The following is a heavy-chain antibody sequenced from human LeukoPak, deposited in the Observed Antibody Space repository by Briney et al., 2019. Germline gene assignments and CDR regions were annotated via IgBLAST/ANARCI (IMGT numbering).Heavy chain of an antibody. Sequence: ASVKVSCKASGYTFTSYGISWVRQAPGQGLEWMGWISAYNGNTNYAQKLQGRVTMTTDTSTSTAYMELRSLRSDDTAVYYCARSGYSGYDSRYYYYYGMDVRGKGTTVTVSS. CDR1: GYTFTSYG. CDR3: ARSGYSGYDSRYYYYYGMDV. CDR2: ISAYNGNT. J-gene: IGHJ6*04. V-gene: IGHV1-18*04. D-gene: IGHD5-12*01.